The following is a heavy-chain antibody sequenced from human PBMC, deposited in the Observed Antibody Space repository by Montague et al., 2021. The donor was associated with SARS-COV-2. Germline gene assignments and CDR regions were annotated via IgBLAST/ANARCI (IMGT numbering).Heavy chain of an antibody. J-gene: IGHJ2*01. CDR3: ARRGGGEVFARFMYWYFDV. CDR2: IYYSGSVTT. V-gene: IGHV4-59*13. CDR1: GGSINNYY. D-gene: IGHD2-21*01. Sequence: SETLSLTCSVSGGSINNYYWGWVRQSPGKGLEWIGYIYYSGSVTTSYNPSLKSRVSISVDTSENQFSLKLNSVTAADTAVYYCARRGGGEVFARFMYWYFDVWSRGSLVTVSS.